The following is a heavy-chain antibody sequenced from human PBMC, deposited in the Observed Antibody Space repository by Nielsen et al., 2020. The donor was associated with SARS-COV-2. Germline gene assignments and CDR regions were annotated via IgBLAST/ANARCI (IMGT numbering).Heavy chain of an antibody. Sequence: GESLKISCAASGFTFSSYSMNWVRQAPGKGLEWVSSISSSSSYIYYADSVKGRFTISRDNAKNSLYQQMNSLRAEDTAVYYCARGQTRDEVDYWGQGTLVTVSS. CDR2: ISSSSSYI. J-gene: IGHJ4*02. CDR3: ARGQTRDEVDY. V-gene: IGHV3-21*01. CDR1: GFTFSSYS.